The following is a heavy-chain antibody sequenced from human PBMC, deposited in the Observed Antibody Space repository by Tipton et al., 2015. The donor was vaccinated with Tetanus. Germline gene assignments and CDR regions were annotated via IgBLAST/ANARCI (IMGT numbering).Heavy chain of an antibody. Sequence: GLVKPSGTLSLTCAVSGGSISSSNWWSWVRQPPGKGLEWIGEIYHSGSTNYNPSLKSRVTISVDKSKNQFYLKLSFVTVADTAVYYCARDLYRAGGRGYDAFDIWGQGTMVTVSS. CDR2: IYHSGST. D-gene: IGHD3-10*01. J-gene: IGHJ3*02. CDR1: GGSISSSNW. CDR3: ARDLYRAGGRGYDAFDI. V-gene: IGHV4-4*02.